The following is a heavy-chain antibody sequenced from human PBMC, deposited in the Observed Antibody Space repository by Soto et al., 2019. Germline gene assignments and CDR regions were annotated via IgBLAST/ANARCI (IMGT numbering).Heavy chain of an antibody. Sequence: GGSLRLSCAASRFTFSNYAMHWVRQAPGKGLEYVSAISSSGSTTYYADSVKGRFTISRDNSKNTLYLQMGSLSAEDMAVYYYARSTYYYDSSGQNLFDPWGQGTLVTVSS. V-gene: IGHV3-64*02. CDR2: ISSSGSTT. CDR1: RFTFSNYA. J-gene: IGHJ5*02. D-gene: IGHD3-22*01. CDR3: ARSTYYYDSSGQNLFDP.